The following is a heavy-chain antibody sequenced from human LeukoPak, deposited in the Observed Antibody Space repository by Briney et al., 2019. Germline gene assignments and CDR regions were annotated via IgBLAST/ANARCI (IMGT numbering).Heavy chain of an antibody. V-gene: IGHV4-39*07. CDR3: ARVTRYDASRDYWYMDV. J-gene: IGHJ6*03. D-gene: IGHD2-21*02. Sequence: SETLSLACIVSHGSISGTPYYWGWFRQSPGKGPEWIGNIHYGGTVCYNPSLKSSVTISVDPSKNQFSLNLYSVTAADTALYFCARVTRYDASRDYWYMDVWGKGTTVTVSS. CDR1: HGSISGTPYY. CDR2: IHYGGTV.